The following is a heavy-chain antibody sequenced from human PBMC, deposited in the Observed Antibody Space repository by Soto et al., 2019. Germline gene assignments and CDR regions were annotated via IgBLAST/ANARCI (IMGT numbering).Heavy chain of an antibody. D-gene: IGHD3-10*01. J-gene: IGHJ4*02. CDR3: ARSLGTMVYFDY. CDR2: IYYSGST. Sequence: SETLSLTCTVSGGSISSGSYYWSWIRQHPGKGLEWIGYIYYSGSTYYNPSLKSRVTISRDTSKHQFSLKLSSVTAADTAVYYCARSLGTMVYFDYWGQGTLVTVSS. CDR1: GGSISSGSYY. V-gene: IGHV4-31*03.